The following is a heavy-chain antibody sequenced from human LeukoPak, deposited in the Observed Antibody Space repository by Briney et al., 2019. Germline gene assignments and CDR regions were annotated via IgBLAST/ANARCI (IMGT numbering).Heavy chain of an antibody. CDR1: GFTFSSYA. D-gene: IGHD6-19*01. Sequence: GGSLRLSCAASGFTFSSYAMSWVRQAPGKGLEWVSATSGSGGSTYYADSVKGRFTISRDNSKNTLYLQMNGLRAEDTAVYYCAKDHGYGSGWYVGYFQHWGQGILVTVSS. CDR2: TSGSGGST. V-gene: IGHV3-23*01. CDR3: AKDHGYGSGWYVGYFQH. J-gene: IGHJ1*01.